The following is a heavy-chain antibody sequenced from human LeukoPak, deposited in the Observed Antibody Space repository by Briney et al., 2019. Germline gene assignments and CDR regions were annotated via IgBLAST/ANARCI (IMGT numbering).Heavy chain of an antibody. D-gene: IGHD3-10*01. V-gene: IGHV1-46*01. J-gene: IGHJ6*02. CDR2: IKPSGGST. Sequence: GASVKVSCKASGYTFTSYYMHWVRQAPGQGLEWMGIIKPSGGSTSCAQKFQGRVPMTRDTSTSTVYMELSSLRSEDPAVYYCAALWFGESIPGYYGMDVWGQGTTVTVS. CDR3: AALWFGESIPGYYGMDV. CDR1: GYTFTSYY.